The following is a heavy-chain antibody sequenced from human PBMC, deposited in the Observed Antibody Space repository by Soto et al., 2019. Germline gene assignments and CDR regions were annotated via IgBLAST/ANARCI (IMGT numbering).Heavy chain of an antibody. CDR3: AREARVGPYYYYGMDV. CDR2: IYYSGST. V-gene: IGHV4-59*02. D-gene: IGHD1-26*01. CDR1: GGSVSSYY. Sequence: SETLSLTCAVYGGSVSSYYWSWIRQPPGKGLEWIGYIYYSGSTNYNPSLKSRVTISVDTSKNQFSLKLSSVTAADTAVYYCAREARVGPYYYYGMDVWGQGTTVTVSS. J-gene: IGHJ6*02.